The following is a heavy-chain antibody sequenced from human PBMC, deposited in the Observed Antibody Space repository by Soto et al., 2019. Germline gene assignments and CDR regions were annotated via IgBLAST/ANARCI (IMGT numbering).Heavy chain of an antibody. CDR1: GFTFSSYS. J-gene: IGHJ5*02. Sequence: EVQLVESGGGLVKPGGSLRLSCAASGFTFSSYSMNWVRQAPGKGLEWVSSISSSSSYIYYADSVKGRFTISRDNAKNSLYLQMNSLRAEDTAVYYCARIGTVTTSGWFDPWGQGTLVTVSS. D-gene: IGHD4-17*01. V-gene: IGHV3-21*01. CDR2: ISSSSSYI. CDR3: ARIGTVTTSGWFDP.